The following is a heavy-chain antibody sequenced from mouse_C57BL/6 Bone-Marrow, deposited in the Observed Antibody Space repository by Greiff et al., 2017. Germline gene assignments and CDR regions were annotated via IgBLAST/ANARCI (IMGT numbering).Heavy chain of an antibody. CDR2: FSDGGSYT. CDR1: GFTFSSYA. CDR3: AREIVKRYFDV. D-gene: IGHD2-5*01. Sequence: EVQLVESGGGLVKPGGSLKLSCAASGFTFSSYAMSWVRQTPEKRLGWVATFSDGGSYTDYPDYVKGRFTLSIDNDKNNLYLQMSHLQSEDTAMYYCAREIVKRYFDVWGTGTTVTVSS. V-gene: IGHV5-4*01. J-gene: IGHJ1*03.